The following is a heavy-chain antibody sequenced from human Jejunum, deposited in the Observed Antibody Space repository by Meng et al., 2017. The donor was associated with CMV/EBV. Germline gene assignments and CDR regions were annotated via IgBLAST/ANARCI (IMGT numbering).Heavy chain of an antibody. V-gene: IGHV3-30*02. CDR1: TFSSYA. J-gene: IGHJ6*02. Sequence: TFSSYALHWVRQAPGKGLEWVAFIRPDGTTKYYANSVKGRFTISRDNSKNTMYLQMNTLRTEDTAVYYCAKDKIPVSPYYYGMDVWGQGTTVTVSS. CDR3: AKDKIPVSPYYYGMDV. D-gene: IGHD2-21*01. CDR2: IRPDGTTK.